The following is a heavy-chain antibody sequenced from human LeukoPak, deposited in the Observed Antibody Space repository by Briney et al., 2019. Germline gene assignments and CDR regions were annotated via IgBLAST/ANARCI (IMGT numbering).Heavy chain of an antibody. D-gene: IGHD4-17*01. Sequence: PGGSLRLSCAASGFTFSSYGMHWVRQAPGKGLEWVAFIWYDGSNKYYADSVRGRFIISRDNSKDTLYLQMNSLRAEDTAVYYCARGRGYGDYYFDYWGQGTLVTVSS. CDR2: IWYDGSNK. V-gene: IGHV3-33*01. CDR3: ARGRGYGDYYFDY. CDR1: GFTFSSYG. J-gene: IGHJ4*02.